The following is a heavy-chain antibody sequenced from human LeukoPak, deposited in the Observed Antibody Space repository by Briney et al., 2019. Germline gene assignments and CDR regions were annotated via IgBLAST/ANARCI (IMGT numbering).Heavy chain of an antibody. V-gene: IGHV1-69*13. CDR3: ARGSYGPRAFDY. Sequence: ASVKVSCKASGGTFSSYAISWVRQAPGQGLEWMGGIIPIFGTADYAQKFQGRVTITAGESTSTAYMELSSLRSEDTAVYYCARGSYGPRAFDYWGQGTLVTVSS. J-gene: IGHJ4*02. D-gene: IGHD5-18*01. CDR2: IIPIFGTA. CDR1: GGTFSSYA.